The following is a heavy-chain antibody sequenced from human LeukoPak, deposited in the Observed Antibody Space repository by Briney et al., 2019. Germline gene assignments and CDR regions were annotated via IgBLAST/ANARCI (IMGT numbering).Heavy chain of an antibody. V-gene: IGHV3-21*01. CDR2: ISSSSSYI. J-gene: IGHJ4*02. D-gene: IGHD3-3*01. CDR1: GFTFSSYS. CDR3: AREGHYDFWSGYAFDY. Sequence: GGSLRLSCAASGFTFSSYSMNWVRQAPGKGLEWVSSISSSSSYIYYADSVKGRFTISRDNAKNSLNLQMNSLRAEDTAVYYCAREGHYDFWSGYAFDYWGQGTLVTVSS.